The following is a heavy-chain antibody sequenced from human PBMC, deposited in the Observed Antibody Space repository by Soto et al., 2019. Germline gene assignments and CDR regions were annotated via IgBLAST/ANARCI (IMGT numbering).Heavy chain of an antibody. Sequence: HVQLVQFGAEVKKPAASMKVSCKTSGYSFTSFAISWVRQAPGQGLEWMGLISTHNGNTNDAHKFQERVTLTADTSTNTVYMELRSMRYDDTAVYYCARGCTPGISTSCYDGIPAFDVWGQGTMVTVSS. J-gene: IGHJ3*01. V-gene: IGHV1-18*01. CDR3: ARGCTPGISTSCYDGIPAFDV. D-gene: IGHD2-2*01. CDR2: ISTHNGNT. CDR1: GYSFTSFA.